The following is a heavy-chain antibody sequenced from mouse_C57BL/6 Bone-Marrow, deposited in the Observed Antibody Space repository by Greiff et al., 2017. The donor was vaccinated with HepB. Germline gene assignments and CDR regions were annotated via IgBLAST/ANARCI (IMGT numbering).Heavy chain of an antibody. CDR3: ARSGLYDYARLYYFDY. D-gene: IGHD2-4*01. V-gene: IGHV1-75*01. Sequence: QVQLQQSGPELVKPGASVKISCKASGSTFTDYYINWVKQRPGQGLEWIGWIFPGSGSTYYNEKFKGKATLTVDKSSSTAYMLLSSLTSEDSAVYFCARSGLYDYARLYYFDYWGQGTTLTVSS. J-gene: IGHJ2*01. CDR1: GSTFTDYY. CDR2: IFPGSGST.